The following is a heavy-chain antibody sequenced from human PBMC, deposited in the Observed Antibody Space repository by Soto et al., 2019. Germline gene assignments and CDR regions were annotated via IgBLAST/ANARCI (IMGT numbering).Heavy chain of an antibody. CDR2: INHSGST. J-gene: IGHJ4*02. CDR3: ARLEGLATISYYFDF. CDR1: GGSFSGYY. D-gene: IGHD3-9*01. V-gene: IGHV4-34*01. Sequence: ASETLSLTCAVYGGSFSGYYWSWIRQPPGKGLEWIGEINHSGSTNYNPSLKTRVTISLDKSKSQFSLKLNSVTAADSAVYFCARLEGLATISYYFDFWGPGALVTVSS.